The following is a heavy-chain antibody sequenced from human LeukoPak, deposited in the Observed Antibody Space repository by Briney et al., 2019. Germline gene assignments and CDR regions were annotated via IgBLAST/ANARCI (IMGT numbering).Heavy chain of an antibody. CDR3: ARATDAIFDWFDS. CDR1: GGSFSGYY. Sequence: PSETLSLTCAVYGGSFSGYYWSWIRQPPGKGLEWIGEINHSGSTNYNPSLKSRVTISVDTSKNQFSLKLSSVTAADTAMYYCARATDAIFDWFDSWGQGTLVTVSS. CDR2: INHSGST. D-gene: IGHD2-21*02. J-gene: IGHJ5*01. V-gene: IGHV4-34*01.